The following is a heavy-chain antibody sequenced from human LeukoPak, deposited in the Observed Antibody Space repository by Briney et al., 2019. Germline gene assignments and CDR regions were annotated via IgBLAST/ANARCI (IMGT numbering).Heavy chain of an antibody. CDR2: ISYDGSNK. CDR1: GFTFSSYS. J-gene: IGHJ4*02. V-gene: IGHV3-30*03. CDR3: ARVPLNDYGDWFFDY. Sequence: GGSLRLSCAASGFTFSSYSMNWVRQAPGKGLEWVAVISYDGSNKYYADSVKGRFTISRDNSKNTLYLQMNSLRAEDTAVYYCARVPLNDYGDWFFDYWGQGTLVTVSS. D-gene: IGHD4-17*01.